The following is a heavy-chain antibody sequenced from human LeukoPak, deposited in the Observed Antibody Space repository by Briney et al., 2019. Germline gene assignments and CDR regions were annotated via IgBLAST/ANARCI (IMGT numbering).Heavy chain of an antibody. D-gene: IGHD3-3*01. CDR1: GFTFSSYG. Sequence: PGGSLRLSCAASGFTFSSYGMSWVRQAPGKGLEWVSAISGSGGSTYYADSVKGRFTISRDNSKSTLYLQMNSLRAEDTAVYYCAKDRSYYDFWSGYSDWGQGTLVTVSS. V-gene: IGHV3-23*01. CDR2: ISGSGGST. CDR3: AKDRSYYDFWSGYSD. J-gene: IGHJ4*02.